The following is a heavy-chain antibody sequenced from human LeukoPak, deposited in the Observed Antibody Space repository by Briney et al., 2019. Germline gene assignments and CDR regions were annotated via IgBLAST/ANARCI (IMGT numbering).Heavy chain of an antibody. D-gene: IGHD2-2*02. J-gene: IGHJ4*02. V-gene: IGHV1-18*01. Sequence: ASVKVSCKASGYTFTSYGISWVRQAPGQGLERMGWISAYNGNTNYAQKLQGRVTMTTDTSTSTAYMELRSLRSDDTAVYYCARASGIVVVPAAIIWGQGTLVTVSS. CDR2: ISAYNGNT. CDR1: GYTFTSYG. CDR3: ARASGIVVVPAAII.